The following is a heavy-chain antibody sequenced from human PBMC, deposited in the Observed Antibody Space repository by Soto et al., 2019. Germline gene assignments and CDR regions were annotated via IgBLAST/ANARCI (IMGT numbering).Heavy chain of an antibody. V-gene: IGHV4-59*08. D-gene: IGHD3-16*01. Sequence: SETLSLTCTVSGSSSSSYYWSWIRQPPGKGLEWIGYIYYSGSTNYNPSLKSRVTISVDTSKNQFSLKLSSVTAADTAVYYCARRWGDYFDYWGQGTLVTVSS. CDR3: ARRWGDYFDY. J-gene: IGHJ4*02. CDR2: IYYSGST. CDR1: GSSSSSYY.